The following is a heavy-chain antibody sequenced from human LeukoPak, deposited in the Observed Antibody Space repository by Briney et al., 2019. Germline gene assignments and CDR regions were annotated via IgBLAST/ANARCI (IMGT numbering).Heavy chain of an antibody. D-gene: IGHD2-21*02. Sequence: GGSLRLSCAASGFTSSDYYMSWIRQAPGRGLEWVSYISTGSSYTNYEDSVKGRFTISRDNAKNSLYLQMNSLRAEDTALYYCARAEGGPATAIYWGQGTLVTVSS. CDR2: ISTGSSYT. CDR3: ARAEGGPATAIY. CDR1: GFTSSDYY. J-gene: IGHJ4*02. V-gene: IGHV3-11*05.